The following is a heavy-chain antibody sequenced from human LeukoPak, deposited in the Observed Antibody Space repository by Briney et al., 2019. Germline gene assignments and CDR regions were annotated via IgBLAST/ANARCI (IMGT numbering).Heavy chain of an antibody. J-gene: IGHJ5*02. CDR1: GGSFSGYY. Sequence: SETLSLTCAVYGGSFSGYYWSWIRQPPGKGLEWIGEINHSGSTNYNPPLKSRVTIPVDTSKNQFSLKLSSVTAADTAVYYCARVYHPIVVVPAAQIAWFDPWGQGTLVTVSS. D-gene: IGHD2-2*01. V-gene: IGHV4-34*01. CDR3: ARVYHPIVVVPAAQIAWFDP. CDR2: INHSGST.